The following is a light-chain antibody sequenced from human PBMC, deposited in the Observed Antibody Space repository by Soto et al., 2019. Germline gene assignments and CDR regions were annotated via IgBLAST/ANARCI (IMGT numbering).Light chain of an antibody. J-gene: IGLJ1*01. CDR3: SSYAGSNSYV. CDR1: SSDVGGYNY. CDR2: EVS. V-gene: IGLV2-8*01. Sequence: QSVLSRPPSASGSPGQSVTISCTGTSSDVGGYNYVSWYQQHPGKAPKLMIYEVSKRPSGVPDRFSASKSGNTASLTVSGLQAEDEADYYCSSYAGSNSYVFGPGTKVTVL.